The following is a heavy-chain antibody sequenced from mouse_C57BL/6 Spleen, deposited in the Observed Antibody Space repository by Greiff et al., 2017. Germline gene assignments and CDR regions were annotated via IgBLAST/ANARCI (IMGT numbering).Heavy chain of an antibody. CDR2: INPNNGGT. D-gene: IGHD2-1*01. CDR3: ARFGGNPYWYFDV. Sequence: EVQLQQSGPELVKPGASVKISCKASGYTFTDYYMNWVKQSHGKSLEWIGDINPNNGGTSYNQKFKGKATLTVDKSSSTAYMELRSLTSEDAAVYYGARFGGNPYWYFDVWGTGTTVTVSS. J-gene: IGHJ1*03. V-gene: IGHV1-26*01. CDR1: GYTFTDYY.